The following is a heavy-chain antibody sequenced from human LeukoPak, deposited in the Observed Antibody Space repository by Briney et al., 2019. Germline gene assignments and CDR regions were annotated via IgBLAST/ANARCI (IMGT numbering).Heavy chain of an antibody. V-gene: IGHV4-34*01. CDR3: ARHLWFGEWDVVNWFDP. CDR1: GGSFSGYY. D-gene: IGHD3-10*01. CDR2: INHNGST. Sequence: PSETLSLTCAVYGGSFSGYYWSWIRQPPGKGLEWIGEINHNGSTNYNPSLKSRVTISVDTSKNQFSLKLSSVTAADTAVYYCARHLWFGEWDVVNWFDPWGQGTLVTVSS. J-gene: IGHJ5*02.